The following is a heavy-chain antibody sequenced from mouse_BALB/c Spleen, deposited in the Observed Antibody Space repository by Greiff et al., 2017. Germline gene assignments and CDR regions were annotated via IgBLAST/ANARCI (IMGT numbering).Heavy chain of an antibody. J-gene: IGHJ3*01. D-gene: IGHD2-3*01. CDR2: IWTGGGT. CDR3: VREGDGYYPFAY. V-gene: IGHV2-9-2*01. Sequence: QVQLQQSGPGLVAPSQSLSITCTVSGFSLTSYDISWIRQPPGKGLEWLGVIWTGGGTNYNSAFMSRLSISKDNSKSQVFLKMNSLQTDDTAIYYCVREGDGYYPFAYWGQGTLVTVSA. CDR1: GFSLTSYD.